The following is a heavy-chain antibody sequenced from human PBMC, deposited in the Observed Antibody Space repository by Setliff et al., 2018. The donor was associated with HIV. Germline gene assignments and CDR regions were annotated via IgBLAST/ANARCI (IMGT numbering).Heavy chain of an antibody. D-gene: IGHD1-26*01. Sequence: ASVKVSCKASGYTFTSYDVYWVRQATGQGLEWMGWMNPNSGNTGYAQKFQGRVTMTRNTSKSTAYMELSSLRSEDTAVYYCATLSWGLPRGFDNWGPGTLVTVSS. CDR3: ATLSWGLPRGFDN. CDR2: MNPNSGNT. CDR1: GYTFTSYD. J-gene: IGHJ4*02. V-gene: IGHV1-8*02.